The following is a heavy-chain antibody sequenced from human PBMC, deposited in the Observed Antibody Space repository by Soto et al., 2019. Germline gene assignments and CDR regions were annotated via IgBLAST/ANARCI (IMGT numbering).Heavy chain of an antibody. CDR2: ISGSGGST. Sequence: PGGSLRLSCAASGFTFSSYAMSWVRQAPGKGLEWVSAISGSGGSTYYADSVKGRFTISRDNSKNTLYLQMNSLRAEDTAVYYCAKELCYYDSSGYCASIDYWGQGTLVTVSS. CDR1: GFTFSSYA. CDR3: AKELCYYDSSGYCASIDY. D-gene: IGHD3-22*01. V-gene: IGHV3-23*01. J-gene: IGHJ4*02.